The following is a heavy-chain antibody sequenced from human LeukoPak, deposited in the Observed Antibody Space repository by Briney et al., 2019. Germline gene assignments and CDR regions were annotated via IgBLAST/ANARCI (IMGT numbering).Heavy chain of an antibody. V-gene: IGHV4-59*01. CDR1: GLSISSYY. CDR3: ARGGGCTTTSCDFDH. Sequence: SETLSLTCSVSGLSISSYYWSWIRQSPGKGLEWIGYISYSGTTNYNPPLNSRVTISLDTSKNQFSLKLSSVTAADTAVYYCARGGGCTTTSCDFDHWGQGTLVTVSS. D-gene: IGHD2-2*01. J-gene: IGHJ4*02. CDR2: ISYSGTT.